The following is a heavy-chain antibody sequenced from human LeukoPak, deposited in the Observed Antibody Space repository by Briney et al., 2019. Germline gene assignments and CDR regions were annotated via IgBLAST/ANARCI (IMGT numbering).Heavy chain of an antibody. CDR3: ARVPPAYYDSSGPDGMDV. CDR1: GFTFSSYW. CDR2: INSDGSST. J-gene: IGHJ6*02. Sequence: GGSLRLSCAASGFTFSSYWMHWVRQAPGKGLVWVSRINSDGSSTSYADSVKGRFTISRDNAKNTLYLQMNSLRAEDTAVYYYARVPPAYYDSSGPDGMDVWGQGTTVTVSS. D-gene: IGHD3-22*01. V-gene: IGHV3-74*01.